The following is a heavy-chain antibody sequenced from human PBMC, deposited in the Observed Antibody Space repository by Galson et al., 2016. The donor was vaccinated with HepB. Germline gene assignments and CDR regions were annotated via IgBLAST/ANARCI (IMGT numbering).Heavy chain of an antibody. V-gene: IGHV4-4*02. Sequence: LSLTCAVSGGSIISTNWWSWVRQPPGKGLEWIGEIYHSGSTNYNPSLDSRVTMSVDKSNNQFSLKLSYVTAADTAVYYCARHLPTPGTRGFDYWGQGTLVTVSS. CDR2: IYHSGST. D-gene: IGHD6-13*01. J-gene: IGHJ4*02. CDR1: GGSIISTNW. CDR3: ARHLPTPGTRGFDY.